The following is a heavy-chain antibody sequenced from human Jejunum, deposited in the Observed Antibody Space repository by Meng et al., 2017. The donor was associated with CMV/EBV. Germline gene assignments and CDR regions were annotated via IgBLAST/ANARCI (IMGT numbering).Heavy chain of an antibody. CDR2: INSDGSST. CDR3: ARGIGES. Sequence: LRLSCAASGFTFMNYWMHWVRQAPGKGLVWVSRINSDGSSTTYADSVKGRLTISRDNAKNTLYLQMNSLRAEDTAVYYCARGIGESWGQGALVTVSS. V-gene: IGHV3-74*01. CDR1: GFTFMNYW. J-gene: IGHJ4*02. D-gene: IGHD2/OR15-2a*01.